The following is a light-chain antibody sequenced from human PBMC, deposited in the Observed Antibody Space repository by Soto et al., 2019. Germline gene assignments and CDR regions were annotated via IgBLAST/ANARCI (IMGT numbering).Light chain of an antibody. Sequence: EIVLTQSPGTLSLSPWERATLSCRASQSVSSYLAWYQQKPGQAPRLLIYDASNRATGIPARFSGSGSGTDCTLTISSLEPEDVAVYYCQQRSNWPPTFGQGTKVEIK. J-gene: IGKJ1*01. V-gene: IGKV3-11*01. CDR3: QQRSNWPPT. CDR1: QSVSSY. CDR2: DAS.